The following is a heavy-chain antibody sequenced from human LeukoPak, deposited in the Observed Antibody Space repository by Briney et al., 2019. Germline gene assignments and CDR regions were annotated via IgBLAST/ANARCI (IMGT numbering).Heavy chain of an antibody. CDR3: TTDRTYSRFDH. CDR2: IKSKTDGGTT. D-gene: IGHD2-15*01. V-gene: IGHV3-15*01. CDR1: GFTFSSYW. J-gene: IGHJ4*02. Sequence: PGGSLRLSCAASGFTFSSYWMSWVRQAPGKGLEWIGRIKSKTDGGTTDFAAPVEGRFTISRDDSKNTLYLQMNSLRTEDTAVCYCTTDRTYSRFDHWGEGTLVTVSS.